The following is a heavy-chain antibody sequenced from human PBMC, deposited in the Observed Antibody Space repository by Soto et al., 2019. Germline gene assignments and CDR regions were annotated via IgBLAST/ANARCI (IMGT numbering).Heavy chain of an antibody. J-gene: IGHJ4*02. V-gene: IGHV3-33*01. CDR3: ARDGCSGGSCYSVGY. Sequence: PGGSLRLSWAASAFTFSSYGMHWVLQAPGTGLEWVAVIWYDGSNKYYADSVKGRFTISRDNSKNTLYLQMNSLRAEDTAVYYSARDGCSGGSCYSVGYWGQGT. CDR1: AFTFSSYG. D-gene: IGHD2-15*01. CDR2: IWYDGSNK.